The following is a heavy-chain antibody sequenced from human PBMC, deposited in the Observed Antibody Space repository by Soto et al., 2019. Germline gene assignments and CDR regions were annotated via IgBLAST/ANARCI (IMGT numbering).Heavy chain of an antibody. Sequence: QVQLQESGPGLVKPSGTLSLTCAVSGGSISSSNWWSWVRQPPGKGLEWIGEIYHSGSTNYNPSLKSRVTISVDKSKNQFSLKLSSVTAADTAVYYCGRGASHSSSWYGYYYYGMDVWGQGTTVTVSS. CDR1: GGSISSSNW. CDR3: GRGASHSSSWYGYYYYGMDV. V-gene: IGHV4-4*02. J-gene: IGHJ6*02. D-gene: IGHD6-13*01. CDR2: IYHSGST.